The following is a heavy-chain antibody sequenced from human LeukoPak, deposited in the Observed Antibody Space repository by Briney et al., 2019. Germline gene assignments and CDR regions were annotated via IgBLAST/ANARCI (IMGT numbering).Heavy chain of an antibody. V-gene: IGHV4-4*07. CDR1: GGSISSYY. J-gene: IGHJ4*02. D-gene: IGHD6-19*01. Sequence: SETLSLTCTVSGGSISSYYWSWIRQPAGKGLEWIGRIYTSGSTNCNPSPKSRVTMSVATFKNQFSLKLSSVTAADTAVYYCARDRFPSSSGFSWGQGTLVTVSS. CDR3: ARDRFPSSSGFS. CDR2: IYTSGST.